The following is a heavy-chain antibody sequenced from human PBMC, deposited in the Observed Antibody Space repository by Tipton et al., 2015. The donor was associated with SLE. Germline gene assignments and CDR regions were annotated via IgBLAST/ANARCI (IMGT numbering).Heavy chain of an antibody. CDR3: ARDPWGEFSSSRAFDL. CDR2: IHYSGST. J-gene: IGHJ3*01. D-gene: IGHD6-6*01. CDR1: GASISTGGFY. Sequence: TLSLTCTVSGASISTGGFYWSWIRQFPGKGLEWIGYIHYSGSTYYNPSLESRLTMSIDTSKNQFSLKLSSVTAADTAVYYCARDPWGEFSSSRAFDLWGQGTLVIVSS. V-gene: IGHV4-31*03.